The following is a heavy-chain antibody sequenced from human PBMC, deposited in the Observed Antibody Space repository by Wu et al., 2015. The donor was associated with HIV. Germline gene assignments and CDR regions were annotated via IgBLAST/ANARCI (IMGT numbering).Heavy chain of an antibody. J-gene: IGHJ6*02. CDR1: GGTFRNHA. CDR2: IIPISGTA. CDR3: ARGSILEMSTASFYYYVMDV. D-gene: IGHD1-26*01. V-gene: IGHV1-69*13. Sequence: QVQLVQSGAEVKKPGSSVKVSCKASGGTFRNHAVSWVRQAPGQGLEWMGRIIPISGTANYAQRFQGRVTITADKPTNTAYMGLSSLSSDDTAVYYCARGSILEMSTASFYYYVMDVWAKGPRSPSP.